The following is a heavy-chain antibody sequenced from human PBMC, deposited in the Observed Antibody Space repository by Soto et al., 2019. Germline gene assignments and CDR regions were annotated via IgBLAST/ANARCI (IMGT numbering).Heavy chain of an antibody. D-gene: IGHD5-12*01. CDR2: ISAYNGKT. Sequence: QVQLVQSGGEVKKPGASVKLSCTASGYTFTSYGISWVRQAPGQGLEWMGWISAYNGKTNYAQNVQGRVTMTTDTXXRTAYMALRSLRSDDTAVYYCARGGDVNYYHGMDVWGQGTTVTVSS. V-gene: IGHV1-18*01. CDR1: GYTFTSYG. J-gene: IGHJ6*02. CDR3: ARGGDVNYYHGMDV.